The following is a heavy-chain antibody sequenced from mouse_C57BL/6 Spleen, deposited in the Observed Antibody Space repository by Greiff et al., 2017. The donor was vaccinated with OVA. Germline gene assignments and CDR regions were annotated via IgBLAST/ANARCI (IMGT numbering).Heavy chain of an antibody. CDR2: IDPSDSYT. Sequence: QVQLQQPGAELVMPGASVKLSCKASGYTFTSYWMHWVKQRPGQGLEWIGEIDPSDSYTHYNQKFKGKATLTVDKSSSTAYMQLSSLTSEDSAVYYCARIYYYVSSRDDWGQGTTLTVSS. J-gene: IGHJ2*01. CDR3: ARIYYYVSSRDD. CDR1: GYTFTSYW. D-gene: IGHD1-1*01. V-gene: IGHV1-69*01.